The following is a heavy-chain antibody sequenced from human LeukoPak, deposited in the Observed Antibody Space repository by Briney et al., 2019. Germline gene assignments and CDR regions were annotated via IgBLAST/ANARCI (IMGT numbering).Heavy chain of an antibody. CDR2: IYPGDSDT. J-gene: IGHJ4*02. D-gene: IGHD4-17*01. Sequence: GESLRISCKGSGYGFTSYWIGWVRQMPGKGLEWMGIIYPGDSDTRYSPSFQGQVTISADKSISTAYLQWSSLKASDTAMYYCARHRDGNYGDYYFDYWGQGTLVTVSS. CDR1: GYGFTSYW. CDR3: ARHRDGNYGDYYFDY. V-gene: IGHV5-51*01.